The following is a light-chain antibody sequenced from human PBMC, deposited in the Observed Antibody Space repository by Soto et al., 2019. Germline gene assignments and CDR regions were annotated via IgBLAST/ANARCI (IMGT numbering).Light chain of an antibody. V-gene: IGKV3-20*01. J-gene: IGKJ1*01. CDR2: GVS. CDR3: QQYGSSPKT. Sequence: EIVLTQSPGTLSLSPGERATLSCRASQSDSGSYLAWYQQKPGQAPRLVIYGVSSRATGIPDRFSGSGSGTDFTLTISRLEPEDFAVYYCQQYGSSPKTFGQGTKVEIK. CDR1: QSDSGSY.